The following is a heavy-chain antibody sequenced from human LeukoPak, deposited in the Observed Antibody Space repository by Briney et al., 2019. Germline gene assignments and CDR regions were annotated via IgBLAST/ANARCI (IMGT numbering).Heavy chain of an antibody. V-gene: IGHV1-69*13. J-gene: IGHJ6*03. CDR3: ARGRGYDSNFVYYYYMDV. Sequence: SVKVSRKASGGTFSSYAISWVRQAPGQGLEWMGGIIPIFGTANYAQKFQGRVTITADESTSTAYMELSGLRSEDTAVYYCARGRGYDSNFVYYYYMDVWGKGTTVTVSS. D-gene: IGHD5-12*01. CDR1: GGTFSSYA. CDR2: IIPIFGTA.